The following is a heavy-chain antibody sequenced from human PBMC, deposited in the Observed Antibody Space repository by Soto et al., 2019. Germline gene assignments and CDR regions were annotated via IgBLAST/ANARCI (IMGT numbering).Heavy chain of an antibody. Sequence: GASVKVSCKASGYTFTSYGISWVRQAPGQGLEWMGWISAYNGNTNYAQKLQGRVTVTTDTSTSTAYMELRSLRSDDTAVYYCALHTAMGPFDYWGQGTLVTVSS. CDR1: GYTFTSYG. D-gene: IGHD5-18*01. CDR3: ALHTAMGPFDY. CDR2: ISAYNGNT. V-gene: IGHV1-18*01. J-gene: IGHJ4*02.